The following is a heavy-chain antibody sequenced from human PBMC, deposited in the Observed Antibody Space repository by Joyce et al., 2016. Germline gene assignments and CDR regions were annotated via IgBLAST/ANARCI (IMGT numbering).Heavy chain of an antibody. D-gene: IGHD5-18*01. Sequence: QVQLVQSGAEVKKPGASVKVSCKTSGYTFTGYYLHWVRQAPGQGLEWMGWINPNSGGTNYVQKFQGRVTMTRDTSITTAYMELRSLRSDDTAVFYCARDGGSGYSSDYWGQGTLVTVSS. CDR2: INPNSGGT. J-gene: IGHJ4*02. CDR1: GYTFTGYY. CDR3: ARDGGSGYSSDY. V-gene: IGHV1-2*02.